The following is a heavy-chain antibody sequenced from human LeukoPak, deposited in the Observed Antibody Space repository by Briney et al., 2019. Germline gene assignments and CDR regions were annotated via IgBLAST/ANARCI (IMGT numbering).Heavy chain of an antibody. CDR3: AKGNNYFDY. J-gene: IGHJ4*02. CDR2: ISASGGST. Sequence: GGSLRLSCAASGFTFSSSAMSWVRQVPGKGLEWVSGISASGGSTSYADSVRGRFTISRDNSKNTLYLQMNSLRAEDTAVYYCAKGNNYFDYWGQGTLVTVSS. D-gene: IGHD1/OR15-1a*01. CDR1: GFTFSSSA. V-gene: IGHV3-23*01.